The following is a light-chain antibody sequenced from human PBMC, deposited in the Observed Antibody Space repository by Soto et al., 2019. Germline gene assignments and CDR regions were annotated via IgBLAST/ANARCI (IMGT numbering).Light chain of an antibody. J-gene: IGLJ1*01. V-gene: IGLV2-14*01. Sequence: QSALTQPASLSGSPGQSITISCTGTSSDVGTYDFVSWHQQHPGKAPKLIIYDVNNRPSGVSSRFSGSKSGNTASLTISGLQAEDEADYYCCSFSSSVTDVLGSGTKITVL. CDR1: SSDVGTYDF. CDR3: CSFSSSVTDV. CDR2: DVN.